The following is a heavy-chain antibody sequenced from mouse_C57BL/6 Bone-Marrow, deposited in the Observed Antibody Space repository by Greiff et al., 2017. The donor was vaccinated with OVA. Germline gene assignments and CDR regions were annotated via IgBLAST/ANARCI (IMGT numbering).Heavy chain of an antibody. V-gene: IGHV1-82*01. J-gene: IGHJ3*01. CDR3: AREGDYDEFAY. Sequence: QVQLKESGPELVKPGASVKISCKASGYAFSSSWMNWVKQRPGKGLEWIGRIYPGDGDTNYNGKFKGKATLTADKSSSTAYMQLSSLTSEDSAVYFCAREGDYDEFAYWGQGTLVTVSA. D-gene: IGHD2-4*01. CDR1: GYAFSSSW. CDR2: IYPGDGDT.